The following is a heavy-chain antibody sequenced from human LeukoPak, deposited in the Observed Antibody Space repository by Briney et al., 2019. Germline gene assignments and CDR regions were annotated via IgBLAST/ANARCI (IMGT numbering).Heavy chain of an antibody. V-gene: IGHV5-51*01. D-gene: IGHD3-22*01. CDR2: IYPGDSDT. Sequence: GESLKISCKGSGYSFTSYWIGWVRQMPGKGLEWMGIIYPGDSDTRYSPSFQGQVTISADKSISTAYLQWSSLKASDTAMYYCARRFLPPDSSGYYYYEDYWGQGTLVTVSS. CDR3: ARRFLPPDSSGYYYYEDY. CDR1: GYSFTSYW. J-gene: IGHJ4*02.